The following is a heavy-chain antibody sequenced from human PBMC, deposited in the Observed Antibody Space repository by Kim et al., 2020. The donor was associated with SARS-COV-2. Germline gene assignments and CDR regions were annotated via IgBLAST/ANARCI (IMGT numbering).Heavy chain of an antibody. CDR3: AHSHEATIRNPAYYYYGMDV. J-gene: IGHJ6*02. CDR2: IYWDDDK. CDR1: GFSLSTSGVG. D-gene: IGHD5-12*01. Sequence: SGPTLVNPTQTLTLTCTFSGFSLSTSGVGVGWIRQPPGKALEWLALIYWDDDKRYSPSLKSRLTITKDTSKNQVVLTMTNMDPVDTATYYCAHSHEATIRNPAYYYYGMDVWGQGTTVTVSS. V-gene: IGHV2-5*02.